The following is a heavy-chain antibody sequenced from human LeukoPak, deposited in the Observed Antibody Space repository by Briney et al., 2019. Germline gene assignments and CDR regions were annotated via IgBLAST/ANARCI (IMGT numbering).Heavy chain of an antibody. CDR2: INGDGSST. V-gene: IGHV3-74*01. CDR1: GFTFMSYW. CDR3: ARARYYNGSGSYYTGFDI. D-gene: IGHD3-10*01. J-gene: IGHJ3*02. Sequence: PGGALRLSCEASGFTFMSYWMHWVRQAPGEGLVWVSRINGDGSSTSYADSVKGRFTISRDNAKNSLYLQMNSLRAEDTAVYYCARARYYNGSGSYYTGFDIWGQGTMVTVSS.